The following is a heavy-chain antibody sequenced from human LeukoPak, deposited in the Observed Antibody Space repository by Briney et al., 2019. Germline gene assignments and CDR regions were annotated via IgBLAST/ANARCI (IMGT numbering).Heavy chain of an antibody. V-gene: IGHV3-66*01. CDR1: GFTVSSND. CDR3: AKGGGYEAQYYYYYLDV. CDR2: IYSGRST. D-gene: IGHD5-12*01. J-gene: IGHJ6*03. Sequence: GGSLRLSCAASGFTVSSNDMSWVRQAPGKGLEWVSLIYSGRSTYYADSVKGRFIISRDNSKNTLYLQMNSLRAEDTAVYYCAKGGGYEAQYYYYYLDVWGKGTTVTISS.